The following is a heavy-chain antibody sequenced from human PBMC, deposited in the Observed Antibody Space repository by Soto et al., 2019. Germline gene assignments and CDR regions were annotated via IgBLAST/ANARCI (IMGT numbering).Heavy chain of an antibody. CDR3: ARDRGAPYYDFWSGYWDV. D-gene: IGHD3-3*01. CDR1: GFTFSSYS. V-gene: IGHV3-21*01. Sequence: GGSLRLSCAASGFTFSSYSMNWVRQAPGKGLEWVSSISSSSSYIYYADSVKGRFTISRDNAKNSLYLQMNSLRAEDTAVYYCARDRGAPYYDFWSGYWDVWGKGTTVTVSS. J-gene: IGHJ6*04. CDR2: ISSSSSYI.